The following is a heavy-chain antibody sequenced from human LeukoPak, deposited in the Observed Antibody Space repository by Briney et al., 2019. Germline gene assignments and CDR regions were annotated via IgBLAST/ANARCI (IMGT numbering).Heavy chain of an antibody. D-gene: IGHD3-10*01. CDR2: IYHSGTT. V-gene: IGHV4-38-2*02. Sequence: SETLSLTCAVSDYSITSDYHWGWIRQPPGKGLEWIGSIYHSGTTDYNPSLKSRVTISVDTSKNQFSLKLTSVTAADTAVYYCAREGSTSGTNWFDPWGQGNLVTVSS. J-gene: IGHJ5*02. CDR1: DYSITSDYH. CDR3: AREGSTSGTNWFDP.